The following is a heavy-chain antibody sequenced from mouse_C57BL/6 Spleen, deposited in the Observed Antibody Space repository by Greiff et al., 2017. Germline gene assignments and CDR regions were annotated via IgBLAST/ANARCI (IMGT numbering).Heavy chain of an antibody. V-gene: IGHV1-50*01. CDR3: ASRGYVRYFDY. J-gene: IGHJ2*01. CDR1: GYTFTSYW. D-gene: IGHD2-2*01. Sequence: QVQLQQPGAELVKPGASVKLSCKASGYTFTSYWMQWVKQRPGQGLEWIGEIDPSDGYTNYNQKFKGKATLTVDTSSSTAYMQLSSLTSEDSAVXYCASRGYVRYFDYWGKGTTLTVSS. CDR2: IDPSDGYT.